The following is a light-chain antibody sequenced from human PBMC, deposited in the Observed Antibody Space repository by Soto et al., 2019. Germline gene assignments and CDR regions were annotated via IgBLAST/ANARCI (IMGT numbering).Light chain of an antibody. V-gene: IGKV3-15*01. CDR1: QSVSSR. CDR2: DTS. Sequence: EIVMTQSPATLSVSPGERATLSCRASQSVSSRLAWYQQKRGQAPRLLIYDTSIRATGVPARFSGSRSGAEFTLTISSLQSEDFAVYYCQHYVTWPLTFGGGTKVDIK. J-gene: IGKJ4*01. CDR3: QHYVTWPLT.